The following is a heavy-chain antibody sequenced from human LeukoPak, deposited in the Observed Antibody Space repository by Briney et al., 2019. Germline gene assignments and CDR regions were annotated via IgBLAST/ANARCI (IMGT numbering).Heavy chain of an antibody. CDR2: IYYSGST. CDR3: ARYSSNWYYFDY. V-gene: IGHV4-59*01. J-gene: IGHJ4*02. D-gene: IGHD6-13*01. Sequence: PSGTLSLTCTVSGGSISSYYWSWLRQPPGKGLEWIGYIYYSGSTNYNPSLKSRITISVDTSKNQFSLKLSSVTAADTAVYYCARYSSNWYYFDYWGQGTLVTVSS. CDR1: GGSISSYY.